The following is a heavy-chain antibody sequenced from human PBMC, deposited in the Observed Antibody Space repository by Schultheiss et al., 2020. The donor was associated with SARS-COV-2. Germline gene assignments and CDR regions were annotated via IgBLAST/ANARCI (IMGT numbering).Heavy chain of an antibody. D-gene: IGHD6-19*01. CDR3: AKPSIKYSSGWSHYFDY. V-gene: IGHV3-30*18. Sequence: GGSLRLSCAASGFTFDDYGMSWVRQAPGKGLEWVAVISYDGSNKYYADSVKGRFTISRDNSKNTLYLQMNSLRAEDTAVYYCAKPSIKYSSGWSHYFDYWGQGTLVTVSS. CDR2: ISYDGSNK. CDR1: GFTFDDYG. J-gene: IGHJ4*02.